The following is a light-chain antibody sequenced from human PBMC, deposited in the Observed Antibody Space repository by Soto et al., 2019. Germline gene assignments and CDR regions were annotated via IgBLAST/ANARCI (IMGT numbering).Light chain of an antibody. CDR2: GAS. J-gene: IGKJ4*01. CDR3: QQRSNWPLLS. CDR1: QSVSSN. V-gene: IGKV3-11*01. Sequence: EIVMTQSPATLSLSPGGIATXSXRASQSVSSNLAWYQQKPGQAPRLLIYGASTRATGIPARFSGSGSGTDFTLTISSLEPEDFAVYYCQQRSNWPLLSFGGGTKVDIK.